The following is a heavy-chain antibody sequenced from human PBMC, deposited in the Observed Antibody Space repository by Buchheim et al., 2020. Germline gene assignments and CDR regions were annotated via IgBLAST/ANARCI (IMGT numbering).Heavy chain of an antibody. Sequence: EVQLLESGGGLVQPGGSLRLSCAASGFTVSSNYMSWVRQAPGKGLEWVSVIYSGGSTYYADSVKGRFTISRDIAKNSLYLQMNSLRAEDTAVYYCARDRYYDSSGFDYWGQGTL. CDR1: GFTVSSNY. D-gene: IGHD3-22*01. CDR3: ARDRYYDSSGFDY. CDR2: IYSGGST. J-gene: IGHJ4*02. V-gene: IGHV3-66*01.